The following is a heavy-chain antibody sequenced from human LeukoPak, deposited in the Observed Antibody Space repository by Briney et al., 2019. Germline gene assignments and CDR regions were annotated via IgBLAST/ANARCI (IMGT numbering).Heavy chain of an antibody. Sequence: PSQTLSLTCTVSGGSISSGGYYWSWIRQHPGKGLEWIGYIYYSGSTYYNPSLKSRVTISVDTSKNQFSLKLSSVTAADTAVYYCATSSSGYYYVGYRGQGTLVTVSS. CDR2: IYYSGST. J-gene: IGHJ4*02. V-gene: IGHV4-31*03. CDR1: GGSISSGGYY. D-gene: IGHD3-22*01. CDR3: ATSSSGYYYVGY.